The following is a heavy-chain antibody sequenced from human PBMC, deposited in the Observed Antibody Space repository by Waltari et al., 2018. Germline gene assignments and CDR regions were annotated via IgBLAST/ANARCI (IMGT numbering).Heavy chain of an antibody. D-gene: IGHD2-21*01. CDR1: GYTFTSYD. CDR2: VNPNSGNT. CDR3: ARGRLFDPRPPYYCDY. V-gene: IGHV1-8*01. J-gene: IGHJ4*02. Sequence: QVQLVQSGAEVKKPGASVKVSYKASGYTFTSYDINWVRQATGQGVEGMGWVNPNSGNTSYAKKFQGRVTMTRNTSISTAYMELSRLRSEDTTVYYWARGRLFDPRPPYYCDYWGQGTLVTVSS.